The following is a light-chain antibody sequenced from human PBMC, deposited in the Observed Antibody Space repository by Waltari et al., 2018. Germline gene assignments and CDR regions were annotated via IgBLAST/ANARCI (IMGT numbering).Light chain of an antibody. V-gene: IGKV2-28*01. CDR3: MQALQTPWT. J-gene: IGKJ1*01. CDR2: LGS. Sequence: IVMTLSPLSLSVTPGESASISCRSSRSLLHSNEQNYLEWYFQKPGQSPQLLLYLGSNRASGVPDRFSGSGSGTDFTLQISRVEAEDVGIYFCMQALQTPWTFGQGTKVEI. CDR1: RSLLHSNEQNY.